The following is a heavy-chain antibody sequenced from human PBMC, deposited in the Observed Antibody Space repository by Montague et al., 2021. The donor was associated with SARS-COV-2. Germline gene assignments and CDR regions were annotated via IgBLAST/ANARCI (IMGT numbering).Heavy chain of an antibody. V-gene: IGHV4-39*01. CDR2: IYFAGPT. CDR1: GGPTIFTLSS. Sequence: SETLSLTCAASGGPTIFTLSSSSWVRPPPATALDWLGSIYFAGPTYYSPSLESRLTISVDTSKNPVSLKVKSLTAADTAVYSCVGLRVVIGGHYPLHVDAWGQGTLVT. CDR3: VGLRVVIGGHYPLHVDA. J-gene: IGHJ5*02. D-gene: IGHD3-3*01.